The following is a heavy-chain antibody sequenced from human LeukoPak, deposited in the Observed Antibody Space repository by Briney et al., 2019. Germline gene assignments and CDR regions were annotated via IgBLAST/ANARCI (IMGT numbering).Heavy chain of an antibody. D-gene: IGHD3-22*01. Sequence: PSDTLSLTCTVSGGSISSCYWSWIRQPRGKGLEWIGSIYYSGSTYYNPSLKSRVTISVDTSKNQFSLKLSSVTAADTAVYYCARRSPTNYYDSSGYYYFDYWGQGTLVTVSS. J-gene: IGHJ4*02. V-gene: IGHV4-39*01. CDR3: ARRSPTNYYDSSGYYYFDY. CDR1: GGSISSCY. CDR2: IYYSGST.